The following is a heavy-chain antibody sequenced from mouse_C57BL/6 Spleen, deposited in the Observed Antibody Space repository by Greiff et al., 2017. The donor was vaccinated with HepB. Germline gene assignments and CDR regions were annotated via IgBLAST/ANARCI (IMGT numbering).Heavy chain of an antibody. V-gene: IGHV5-6*01. CDR3: ARQGGYDAGFDY. CDR1: GFTFSSYG. J-gene: IGHJ2*01. Sequence: EVRRVESGGDLVKPGGSLKLSCAASGFTFSSYGMSWVRQTPDKRLEWVATISSGGSYTYYPDSVKGRFTISRDNAKNTLYLQMSSLKSEDTAMYYCARQGGYDAGFDYWGQGTTLTVSS. D-gene: IGHD2-2*01. CDR2: ISSGGSYT.